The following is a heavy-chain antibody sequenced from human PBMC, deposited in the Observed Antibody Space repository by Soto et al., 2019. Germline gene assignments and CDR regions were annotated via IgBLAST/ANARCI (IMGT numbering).Heavy chain of an antibody. CDR3: VRDGLPGYGMDV. J-gene: IGHJ6*02. Sequence: QVQLVESGGGVVQPERSLRLSCAASGFTFSTYGIHWVSQAPGKGLEWVAVMWSDGSNEYYADSVRGRFTISRDNAKNTLYLQMNTLRAEDTAVYYCVRDGLPGYGMDVWGQGTTVTVSS. V-gene: IGHV3-33*01. CDR1: GFTFSTYG. CDR2: MWSDGSNE.